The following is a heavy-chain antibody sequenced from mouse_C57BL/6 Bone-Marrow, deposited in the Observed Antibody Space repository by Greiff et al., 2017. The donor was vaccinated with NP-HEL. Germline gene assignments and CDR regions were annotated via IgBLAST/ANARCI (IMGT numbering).Heavy chain of an antibody. CDR3: ARANYGSSYEAMDY. CDR2: IDPSDSYT. J-gene: IGHJ4*01. CDR1: GYTFTSYW. Sequence: QVQLKQPGAELVKPGASVKLSCEASGYTFTSYWMQWVKQRPGQGLEWIGEIDPSDSYTNYNQKFKGKATLTVDTSSSTAYMQLSSLTSEDSAVYYCARANYGSSYEAMDYWGQGTSVTVSS. D-gene: IGHD1-1*01. V-gene: IGHV1-50*01.